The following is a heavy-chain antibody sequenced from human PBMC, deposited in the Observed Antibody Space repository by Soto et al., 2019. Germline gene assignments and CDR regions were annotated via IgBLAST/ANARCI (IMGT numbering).Heavy chain of an antibody. V-gene: IGHV1-8*01. CDR1: GYTFTSYD. D-gene: IGHD5-18*01. CDR2: MNPNSGNT. CDR3: ARDNVRVDTAMVMVPRVGLDWFDP. J-gene: IGHJ5*02. Sequence: ASVKVSCKASGYTFTSYDINWVRQATGQGLEWMGWMNPNSGNTGYAQKFQGRVTMTRNTSISTAYMELSSLRSEDTAVYYCARDNVRVDTAMVMVPRVGLDWFDPWGQGTLVTVSS.